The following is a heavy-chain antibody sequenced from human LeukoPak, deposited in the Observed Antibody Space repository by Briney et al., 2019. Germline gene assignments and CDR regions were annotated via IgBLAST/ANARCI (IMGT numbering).Heavy chain of an antibody. Sequence: SETLXXTCAVYGGSFSDYYWSWIRQPPGKGLEWIGYMYYSGSTNYNPSLKSRVTISVDTSKNQFSLKLSYVAAADTAVYYCATGQLHLDYWGQGTLVTVSS. J-gene: IGHJ4*02. V-gene: IGHV4-59*01. CDR2: MYYSGST. CDR3: ATGQLHLDY. CDR1: GGSFSDYY. D-gene: IGHD2-2*01.